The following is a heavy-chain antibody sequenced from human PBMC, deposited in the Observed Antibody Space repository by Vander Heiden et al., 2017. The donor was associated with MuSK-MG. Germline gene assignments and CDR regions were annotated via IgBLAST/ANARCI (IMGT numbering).Heavy chain of an antibody. CDR1: GSTFSSYV. CDR3: AKKSQGGDYSVWFDP. D-gene: IGHD4-17*01. Sequence: EVQLLESGGGLVQPGGSLRLPCAASGSTFSSYVMSWVRQAPGKGLEWVSTIRGDGNTYYADSVKGRFTISRDTFKNTLYLQMSSLRAEDTAVYYCAKKSQGGDYSVWFDPWGQGTLVTVSS. J-gene: IGHJ5*02. V-gene: IGHV3-23*01. CDR2: IRGDGNT.